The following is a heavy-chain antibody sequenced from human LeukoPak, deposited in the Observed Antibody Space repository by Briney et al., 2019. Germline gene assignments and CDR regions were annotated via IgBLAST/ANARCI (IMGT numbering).Heavy chain of an antibody. Sequence: GASVKVSCKASGGTFSSYAISWVRQAPGQGLEWMGGIIPIFGTANYAQKFQGRVTITADESTSTAYMELSSLRSEDTAVYYCARGTGITMIVVALPDAFDIWGQGTMVTVSS. D-gene: IGHD3-22*01. V-gene: IGHV1-69*13. J-gene: IGHJ3*02. CDR1: GGTFSSYA. CDR3: ARGTGITMIVVALPDAFDI. CDR2: IIPIFGTA.